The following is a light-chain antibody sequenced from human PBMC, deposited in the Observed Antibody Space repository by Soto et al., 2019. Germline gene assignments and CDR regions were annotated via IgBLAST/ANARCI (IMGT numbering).Light chain of an antibody. V-gene: IGKV3-15*01. Sequence: EIVMTQSPATLSVSPGERATLSCRGSQNVNSNLAWYQQKPGQAPRLLIYGASTRATGVPARFSGSGSGTEFTLTISSLQSEDFAVYYCQQYYNWPLAFGGGTKVDI. CDR1: QNVNSN. J-gene: IGKJ4*01. CDR3: QQYYNWPLA. CDR2: GAS.